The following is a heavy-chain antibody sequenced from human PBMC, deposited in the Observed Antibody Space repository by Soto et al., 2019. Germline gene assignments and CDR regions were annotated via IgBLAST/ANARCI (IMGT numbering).Heavy chain of an antibody. CDR2: INSDGSST. J-gene: IGHJ4*02. CDR3: ARVSGRDFDY. V-gene: IGHV3-74*01. Sequence: PGGSLRLSCAASGFTFSSYWMHWVRQAPGKGLVRVSRINSDGSSTSYADSVKGRFTISRDNAKNTLYLQMNSLRAEDTAVYYCARVSGRDFDYWGQGTLVTVSS. CDR1: GFTFSSYW.